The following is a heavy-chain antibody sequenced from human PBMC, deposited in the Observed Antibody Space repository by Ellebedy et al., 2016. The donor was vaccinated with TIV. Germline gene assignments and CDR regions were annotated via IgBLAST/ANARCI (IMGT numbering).Heavy chain of an antibody. Sequence: GESLKISCAASEFTFTHYWMGWVRQAPGRGLEWVANINPVGSEKRYVDSVEGRFTISRDNAKNSLYLQMDSLRAEDTAMYYCAREMSRAYGPFDYWGQGTLVTVSA. V-gene: IGHV3-7*01. D-gene: IGHD3-10*01. CDR2: INPVGSEK. CDR1: EFTFTHYW. CDR3: AREMSRAYGPFDY. J-gene: IGHJ4*02.